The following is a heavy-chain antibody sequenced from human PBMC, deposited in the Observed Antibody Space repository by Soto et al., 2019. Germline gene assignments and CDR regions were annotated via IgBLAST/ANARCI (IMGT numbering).Heavy chain of an antibody. Sequence: GGSLRLSCAASGFTFSSYAMSWVRQAPGKGLEWVSAISGSGGSTYYADSVKGRFTISRDNSKNTLYLQMNSLRAEDTAVYYCAKDSKDYGDYVRWFDPWGQGTLVTVSS. CDR3: AKDSKDYGDYVRWFDP. V-gene: IGHV3-23*01. D-gene: IGHD4-17*01. J-gene: IGHJ5*02. CDR1: GFTFSSYA. CDR2: ISGSGGST.